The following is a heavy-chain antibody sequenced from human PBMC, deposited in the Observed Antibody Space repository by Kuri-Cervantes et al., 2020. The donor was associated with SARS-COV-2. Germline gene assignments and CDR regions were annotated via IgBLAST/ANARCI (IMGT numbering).Heavy chain of an antibody. CDR2: IYKTGAT. CDR1: GGSIGSFY. D-gene: IGHD6-6*01. Sequence: SETLSLTCTVSGGSIGSFYWSWIRQSPGKGLEWIGYIYKTGATNYNPSLKSRVTISVDTAKNEISLKLSFVTAADTAIYYCARDWVTRPTEPYTSSAAAFDTWGPGTMVTVSS. J-gene: IGHJ3*02. CDR3: ARDWVTRPTEPYTSSAAAFDT. V-gene: IGHV4-59*01.